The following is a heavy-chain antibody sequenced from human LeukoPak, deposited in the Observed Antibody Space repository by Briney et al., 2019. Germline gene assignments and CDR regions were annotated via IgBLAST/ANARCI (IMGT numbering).Heavy chain of an antibody. Sequence: GGSLRLSCEASGFTFSSYSMKWVRQAPGKGLEWVSSITGGSGSIYYADSVKGRFSISRDNAKNSLYLQIDIRRADDTAVYFCARESESDFWTGSYFDYCGQGILVTVSS. D-gene: IGHD3/OR15-3a*01. V-gene: IGHV3-21*01. CDR2: ITGGSGSI. CDR3: ARESESDFWTGSYFDY. CDR1: GFTFSSYS. J-gene: IGHJ4*02.